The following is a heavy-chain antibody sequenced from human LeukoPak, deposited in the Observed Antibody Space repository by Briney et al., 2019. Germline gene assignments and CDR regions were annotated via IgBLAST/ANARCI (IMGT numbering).Heavy chain of an antibody. CDR1: GFTFSSYA. V-gene: IGHV3-23*01. CDR3: AKDLDWGIAAAGFFDY. CDR2: ISGSGGST. Sequence: SGGSLRLSCAASGFTFSSYAMSWVRQAPGKGLEWVSAISGSGGSTYYADSVKGRFTISRDNSKNTLYLQMNSLRAEDTAVYYCAKDLDWGIAAAGFFDYWGQGTLVTVSS. J-gene: IGHJ4*02. D-gene: IGHD6-13*01.